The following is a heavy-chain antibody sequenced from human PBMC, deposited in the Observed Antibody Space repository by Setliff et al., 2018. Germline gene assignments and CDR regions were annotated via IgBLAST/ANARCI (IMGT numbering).Heavy chain of an antibody. CDR2: SNHSGNT. Sequence: SETLSLTRSVYGESFSNNYWSWIRQPPGKGLEWIGESNHSGNTTNHPSLKSRLTMSVDTSKNQFSLKLTSVTAADTAVYFCARLPRTVTHFDYWGQGALVTVSS. J-gene: IGHJ4*02. D-gene: IGHD4-17*01. CDR1: GESFSNNY. CDR3: ARLPRTVTHFDY. V-gene: IGHV4-34*01.